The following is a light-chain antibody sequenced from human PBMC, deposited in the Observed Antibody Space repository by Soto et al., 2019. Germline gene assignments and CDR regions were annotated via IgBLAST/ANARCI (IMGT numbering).Light chain of an antibody. J-gene: IGKJ1*01. CDR3: QQYGSPPWT. CDR1: QSVSSSY. Sequence: EIVLTQSPGTLSLSPGERATLSCRASQSVSSSYLAWYQQKPGQAPRLLIYGASSRPTGIPDRVSGSGSGTDFTLSISRLEPEDFAVYYCQQYGSPPWTFGQGTKVDIK. V-gene: IGKV3-20*01. CDR2: GAS.